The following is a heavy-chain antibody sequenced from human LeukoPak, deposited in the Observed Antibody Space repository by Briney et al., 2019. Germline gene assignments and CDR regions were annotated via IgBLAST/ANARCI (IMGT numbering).Heavy chain of an antibody. Sequence: PGGSLRLSCAASGFSFSNAWMYWVRQAPGKGPEWVGHIKSKTDGGTTDYTAPMKGRFSISRDDSKTTLYLQMNSLKTEDTAVYYCITHLNYYGSGSYFAFDTWGQGTMVTVSS. CDR1: GFSFSNAW. CDR3: ITHLNYYGSGSYFAFDT. V-gene: IGHV3-15*01. D-gene: IGHD3-10*01. J-gene: IGHJ3*02. CDR2: IKSKTDGGTT.